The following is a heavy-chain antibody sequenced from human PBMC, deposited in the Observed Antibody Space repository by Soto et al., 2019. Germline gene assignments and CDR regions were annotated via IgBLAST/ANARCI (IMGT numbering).Heavy chain of an antibody. V-gene: IGHV3-23*01. CDR3: AREYAPGSPNYDV. J-gene: IGHJ4*02. D-gene: IGHD3-10*01. Sequence: GGSLRLSCAASGFTFSDYSMSWVRQAPGRGLEWVSTFTRRGNIYYADSVKGRFTISRDNSKSTLYLQMDSLRAEDTALYYCAREYAPGSPNYDVWGLGTLVTVSS. CDR1: GFTFSDYS. CDR2: FTRRGNI.